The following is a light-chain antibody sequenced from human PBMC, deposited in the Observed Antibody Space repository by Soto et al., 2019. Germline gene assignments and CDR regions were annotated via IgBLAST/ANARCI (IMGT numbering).Light chain of an antibody. J-gene: IGKJ4*01. CDR2: GSS. CDR3: QQYKNWPPIT. V-gene: IGKV3-15*01. CDR1: QSVSTN. Sequence: EIVMTQSPGTLSVSPGERATLSCRASQSVSTNLAWYQQRPGQAPRLLIYGSSTRAPGIPVRFSGSGSGTAFTLTISSLQYEDFATYYCQQYKNWPPITFGGGTKVEIK.